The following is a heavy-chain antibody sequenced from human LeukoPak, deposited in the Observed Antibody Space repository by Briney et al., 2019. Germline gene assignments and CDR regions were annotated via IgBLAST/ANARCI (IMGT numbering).Heavy chain of an antibody. V-gene: IGHV3-21*01. D-gene: IGHD4-17*01. Sequence: PGGSLRLSCAASGFTFSSYSMNWVRQAPGKGLEWVSSISSSSSYIYYADSVKGRFTISRDNAKNSLYLQMNSLRAEDTAVYYCARDIDGDSVPDYWGQGTLVTVSS. CDR1: GFTFSSYS. CDR2: ISSSSSYI. CDR3: ARDIDGDSVPDY. J-gene: IGHJ4*02.